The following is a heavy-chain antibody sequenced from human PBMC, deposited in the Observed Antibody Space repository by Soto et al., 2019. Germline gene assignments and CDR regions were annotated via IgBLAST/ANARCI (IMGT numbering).Heavy chain of an antibody. D-gene: IGHD3-16*01. CDR2: IIPVFDTP. V-gene: IGHV1-69*13. CDR3: ARGDSPYVWFNEF. J-gene: IGHJ4*02. CDR1: RGLINSCA. Sequence: PVEVSCQASRGLINSCARSWVRQAPGQGLEWMGGIIPVFDTPYYAQKFQGRVTITADESTNTAYLELSSLRSDDTAMYYCARGDSPYVWFNEFWGQGSRVTVSS.